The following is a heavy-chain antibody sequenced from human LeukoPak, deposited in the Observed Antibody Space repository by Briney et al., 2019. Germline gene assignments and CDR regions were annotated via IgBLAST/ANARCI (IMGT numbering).Heavy chain of an antibody. J-gene: IGHJ4*02. CDR3: ARDPGTSFDY. CDR2: IYYSGST. D-gene: IGHD1-26*01. Sequence: PSETLSLTCTVSGGSIISYYWSWIQQPPGKGLEYIGYIYYSGSTYYNPSLKSRVTISVDTSKNQFSLKLSSVTAADTAVYYCARDPGTSFDYWGQGTLVTVSS. V-gene: IGHV4-59*12. CDR1: GGSIISYY.